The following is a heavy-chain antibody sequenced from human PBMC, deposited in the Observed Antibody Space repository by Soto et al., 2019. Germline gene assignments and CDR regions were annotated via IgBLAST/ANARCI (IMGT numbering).Heavy chain of an antibody. CDR3: AHRYGGNYYGWYFDS. V-gene: IGHV2-5*01. J-gene: IGHJ4*02. Sequence: QITLKESGPTLVKPTQTLPVTCTFSGFSLSTSGAGVGWIRESPGKAPEWVALISWKDEKRYNPGLKSRLTITKDTSKNQVVLTWTDLDPVDTATYFCAHRYGGNYYGWYFDSWGQGTLVPASS. CDR1: GFSLSTSGAG. D-gene: IGHD3-10*01. CDR2: ISWKDEK.